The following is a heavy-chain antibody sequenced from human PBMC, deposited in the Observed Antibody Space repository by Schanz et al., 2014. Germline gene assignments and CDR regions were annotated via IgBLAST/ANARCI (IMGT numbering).Heavy chain of an antibody. CDR3: ARDQSPYTNSSDVRYFDY. CDR2: IIPIHGIV. J-gene: IGHJ4*02. V-gene: IGHV1-69*09. D-gene: IGHD6-6*01. Sequence: QVHLVQSGAEVKKPGASVKVSCKASGGTFSTYPINWLRQAPGQGLEWMGRIIPIHGIVNYAQRFQDRVRITADKSTSTAYMELSSLRSDDTAVYYCARDQSPYTNSSDVRYFDYWGQGSLVTVSS. CDR1: GGTFSTYP.